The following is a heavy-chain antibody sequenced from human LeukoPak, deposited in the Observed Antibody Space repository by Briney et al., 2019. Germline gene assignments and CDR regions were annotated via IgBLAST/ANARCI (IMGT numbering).Heavy chain of an antibody. CDR1: GGSFSGYY. CDR2: INHSGST. Sequence: SETLSLTCAVYGGSFSGYYWSWIRQPPGKGLEWIGEINHSGSTNYNPSLKSRVTISVDPSKNQFSLKLSSVTAADTAVYYCARHQDPNYYDSSGTTGDAFDIWGQGTMVTVSS. J-gene: IGHJ3*02. D-gene: IGHD3-22*01. CDR3: ARHQDPNYYDSSGTTGDAFDI. V-gene: IGHV4-34*01.